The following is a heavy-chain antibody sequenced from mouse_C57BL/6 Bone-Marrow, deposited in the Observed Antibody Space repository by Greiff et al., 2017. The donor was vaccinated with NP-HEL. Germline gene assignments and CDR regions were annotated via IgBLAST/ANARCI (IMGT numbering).Heavy chain of an antibody. CDR1: GYTFTDYN. Sequence: VQLQQSGPELVKPGASVKMSCKASGYTFTDYNMHWVKQSHGKSLEWIGYLNPNNGGTSYNQKFKGKATLTVNKSSSTAYMELRSLTSEDSAVYYCARSGTTVVAPGGYWGQGTTLTVSS. CDR2: LNPNNGGT. D-gene: IGHD1-1*01. CDR3: ARSGTTVVAPGGY. J-gene: IGHJ2*01. V-gene: IGHV1-22*01.